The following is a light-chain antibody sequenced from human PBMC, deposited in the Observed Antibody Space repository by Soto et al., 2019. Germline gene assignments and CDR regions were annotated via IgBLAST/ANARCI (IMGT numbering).Light chain of an antibody. V-gene: IGKV1-9*01. CDR2: AAS. CDR1: QDITNY. J-gene: IGKJ1*01. CDR3: QQFHTYPRT. Sequence: DIQLTQSPSFLSASVGDRVTITCRASQDITNYLAWYQQKPGKAPKLLIFAASSLQSGVPSRFSGSGSGTEFTLTISSLQPDDFATYCCQQFHTYPRTFGQGTKVYIK.